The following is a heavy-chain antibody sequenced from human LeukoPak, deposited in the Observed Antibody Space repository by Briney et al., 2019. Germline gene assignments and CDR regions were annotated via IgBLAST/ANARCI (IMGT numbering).Heavy chain of an antibody. V-gene: IGHV3-74*01. Sequence: PGGTLRLSCAASGVDLRDYWMHWVRQAPGKGLVWVSRLGTDGTYTNSAASVTGGFPISKDHARNTLYLQIARLRAQTTSCIYFVRDPSNSGNWFDLWGKGTLVTVSS. J-gene: IGHJ5*02. D-gene: IGHD4-11*01. CDR1: GVDLRDYW. CDR3: VRDPSNSGNWFDL. CDR2: LGTDGTYT.